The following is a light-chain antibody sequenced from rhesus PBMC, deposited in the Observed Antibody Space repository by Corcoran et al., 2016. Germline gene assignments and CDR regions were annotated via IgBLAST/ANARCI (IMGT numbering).Light chain of an antibody. Sequence: DFQMTQSPSSLSASVGDRVTITCRASENVNNYLNWYQQKPGKVPKLLIYKGATLQSGVPSRFSGSGSGTDYTFTISSLQSEDVATYYCQHNYGTPFTFGPGTKLDIK. J-gene: IGKJ3*01. CDR1: ENVNNY. CDR3: QHNYGTPFT. CDR2: KGA. V-gene: IGKV1-74*01.